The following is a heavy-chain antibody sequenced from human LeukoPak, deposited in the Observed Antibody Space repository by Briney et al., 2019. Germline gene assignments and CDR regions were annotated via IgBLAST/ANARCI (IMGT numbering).Heavy chain of an antibody. D-gene: IGHD6-19*01. CDR1: GFTFSSYA. J-gene: IGHJ4*02. CDR2: ISGSGGST. V-gene: IGHV3-23*01. Sequence: GRSLSLSCAASGFTFSSYAMSWVRQAAGKGLEWVSAISGSGGSTYYADSVKGRFTIYRDNSKDTLYLQMNSLGAEDTAVYYCAKQPGIAVAGIPSWGQGTLVTVSS. CDR3: AKQPGIAVAGIPS.